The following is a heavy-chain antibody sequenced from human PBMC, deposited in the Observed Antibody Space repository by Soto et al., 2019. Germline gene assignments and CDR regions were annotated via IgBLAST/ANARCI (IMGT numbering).Heavy chain of an antibody. CDR3: ARGISMIVAVQGDAPDKCYFDS. V-gene: IGHV4-34*01. D-gene: IGHD3-22*01. Sequence: SETLSLTCAVYGGSFSGYFWTWMRQPPGKGLECIAEINHSGNTNYSPSLKSRVTVSVDTSKNQFSLKLRSMTAADTAVYYCARGISMIVAVQGDAPDKCYFDSWGQGTLVTVYS. J-gene: IGHJ4*02. CDR1: GGSFSGYF. CDR2: INHSGNT.